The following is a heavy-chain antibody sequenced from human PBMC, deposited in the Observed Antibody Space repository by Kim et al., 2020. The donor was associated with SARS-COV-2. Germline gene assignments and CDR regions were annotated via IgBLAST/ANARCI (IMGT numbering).Heavy chain of an antibody. V-gene: IGHV3-30*04. D-gene: IGHD2-21*01. CDR3: ARDRGEDEFDY. Sequence: GGSLRLSCAGAGYIFSSYAMHWVRQAPGKGLEWVAVISNDGSNKYYADSVKGRFTISRDNSKNTLYLQMNSLRADDTAVYYCARDRGEDEFDYWGQGTLVTVSS. CDR1: GYIFSSYA. CDR2: ISNDGSNK. J-gene: IGHJ4*02.